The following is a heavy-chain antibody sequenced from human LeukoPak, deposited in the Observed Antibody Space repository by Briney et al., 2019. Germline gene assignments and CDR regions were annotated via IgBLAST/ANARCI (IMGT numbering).Heavy chain of an antibody. CDR1: GGSINSYY. CDR3: ARTTTTFDD. V-gene: IGHV4-59*01. J-gene: IGHJ4*02. CDR2: ISYSGTT. Sequence: KPSETLSLXCTVSGGSINSYYWRWIRQPPGKGLEWIGYISYSGTTNYSPSLNSRVTISLDTSKNQFSLKLTSVTAADTAVYYCARTTTTFDDWGQGTLVTVSS. D-gene: IGHD4-17*01.